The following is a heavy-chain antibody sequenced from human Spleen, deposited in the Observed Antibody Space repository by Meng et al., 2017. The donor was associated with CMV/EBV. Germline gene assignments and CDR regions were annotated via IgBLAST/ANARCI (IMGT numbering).Heavy chain of an antibody. D-gene: IGHD3-3*01. CDR2: IRYDGTNK. Sequence: GESLKISCAASGFTFSSFGMHWVRQAPGKGLEWVAFIRYDGTNKFYADSVKGRFTISRDNSKNTLYLQMNSLRAEDTAVYYCARGKSHDFWSGYWSGGMDVWGQGTTVTVSS. J-gene: IGHJ6*02. CDR3: ARGKSHDFWSGYWSGGMDV. V-gene: IGHV3-30*02. CDR1: GFTFSSFG.